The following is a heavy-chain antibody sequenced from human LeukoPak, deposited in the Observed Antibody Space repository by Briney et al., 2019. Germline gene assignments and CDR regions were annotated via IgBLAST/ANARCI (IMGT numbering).Heavy chain of an antibody. D-gene: IGHD3-22*01. V-gene: IGHV1-18*01. Sequence: ASVKVSCKASGYTFSTYGITWVRQAPGQGLEWMGWISTYNGNTKYAQKFKGRVTMTADTSSNTTSMELRGLRSDDTAVYYCARGGVSSAYVDYWGQGTLVSVSS. CDR2: ISTYNGNT. J-gene: IGHJ4*02. CDR3: ARGGVSSAYVDY. CDR1: GYTFSTYG.